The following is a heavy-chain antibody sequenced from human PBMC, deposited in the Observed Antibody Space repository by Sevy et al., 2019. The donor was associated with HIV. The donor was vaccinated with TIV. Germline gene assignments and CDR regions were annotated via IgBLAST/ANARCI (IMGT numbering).Heavy chain of an antibody. J-gene: IGHJ5*02. V-gene: IGHV4-59*01. CDR2: IYYSGST. CDR3: ARALYYYDSSGYSPTWFDP. Sequence: SETLSLTCTVSGGSTSSYYWSWIRQPPGKGLEWIGYIYYSGSTNYNPSLKSRVTISVDTSKNQFSLKLSSVTAADTAVYYCARALYYYDSSGYSPTWFDPWGQGTLVTVSS. CDR1: GGSTSSYY. D-gene: IGHD3-22*01.